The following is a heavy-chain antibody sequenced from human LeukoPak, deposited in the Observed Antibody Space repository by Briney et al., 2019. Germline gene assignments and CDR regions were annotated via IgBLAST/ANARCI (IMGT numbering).Heavy chain of an antibody. CDR3: ARGGGSPRTFDY. J-gene: IGHJ4*02. V-gene: IGHV3-48*03. CDR2: ISSSGSTTV. CDR1: GFTFSGYA. Sequence: GGSLRLSCAASGFTFSGYAMNWVRQAPGKGLEWVSYISSSGSTTVYYADSVKGRFTISRDNAKNSLYLQMNSLRGEDTAVYFCARGGGSPRTFDYWGQGTLVTFSS. D-gene: IGHD2-15*01.